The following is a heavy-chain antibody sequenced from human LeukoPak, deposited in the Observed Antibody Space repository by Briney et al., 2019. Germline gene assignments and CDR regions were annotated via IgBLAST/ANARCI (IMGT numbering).Heavy chain of an antibody. Sequence: GGSLRLSCAASGFTFSDYYMSWIRQAPGKGLEWVSYISSSGSTIYYADSVKGRFTISRDNAKNSLYLQMNSLRAEDTAVYYCARDLRDSSSWYQYNWFDPWGQGTLVTVSS. V-gene: IGHV3-11*01. CDR1: GFTFSDYY. CDR2: ISSSGSTI. D-gene: IGHD6-13*01. CDR3: ARDLRDSSSWYQYNWFDP. J-gene: IGHJ5*02.